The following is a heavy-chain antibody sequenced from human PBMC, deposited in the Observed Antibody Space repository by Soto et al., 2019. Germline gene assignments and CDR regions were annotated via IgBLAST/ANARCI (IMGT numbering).Heavy chain of an antibody. CDR3: ARGFRLYYDFWSGPSFDP. J-gene: IGHJ5*02. Sequence: SETLSLTCAVYGGSFSGYYWSWFRQPPGKGLEWIGEINHSGSTNYNPYPKSRVTISVDTSKNQFSLKLSSVTAADTAVYYCARGFRLYYDFWSGPSFDPWGQRTLVTVSS. D-gene: IGHD3-3*01. CDR2: INHSGST. CDR1: GGSFSGYY. V-gene: IGHV4-34*01.